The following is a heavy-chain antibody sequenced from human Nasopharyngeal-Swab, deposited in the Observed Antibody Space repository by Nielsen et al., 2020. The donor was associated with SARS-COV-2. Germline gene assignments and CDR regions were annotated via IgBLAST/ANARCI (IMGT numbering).Heavy chain of an antibody. CDR2: ISGSGGST. CDR3: AKENCGGDCLDYYYYYGMDV. J-gene: IGHJ6*02. Sequence: GGSLRLSCAASGFTFSSYAMHWVRQAPGKGLEWVSAISGSGGSTYYADSVKGRFTISRDNSKNTLYLQMNSLRAEDTAVYYCAKENCGGDCLDYYYYYGMDVWGQGTTVTVSS. CDR1: GFTFSSYA. D-gene: IGHD2-21*02. V-gene: IGHV3-23*01.